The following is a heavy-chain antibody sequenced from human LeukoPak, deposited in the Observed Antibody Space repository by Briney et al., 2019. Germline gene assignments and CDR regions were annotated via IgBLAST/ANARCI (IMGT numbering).Heavy chain of an antibody. CDR1: GGSISSSNYY. CDR3: AREEATSVTNWFGP. D-gene: IGHD4-17*01. J-gene: IGHJ5*02. V-gene: IGHV4-39*07. Sequence: KTSETLSLTCTVSGGSISSSNYYWGWIRQPPGKGLEWIGSIYYSGSTYYNPSLKSRVTISVDTSKNQFSLKLSSVTTADSAVYYCAREEATSVTNWFGPWGQGTLVTVSS. CDR2: IYYSGST.